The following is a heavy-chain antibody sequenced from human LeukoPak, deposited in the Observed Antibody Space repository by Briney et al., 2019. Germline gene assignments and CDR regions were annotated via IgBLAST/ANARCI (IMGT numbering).Heavy chain of an antibody. V-gene: IGHV1-2*02. CDR2: INPNSGGT. CDR1: GYTFTGYY. J-gene: IGHJ6*02. D-gene: IGHD3-3*01. Sequence: ASVKVSCKASGYTFTGYYMHWVRQAPGQGLEWMGWINPNSGGTNYAQKFQGRVTMTRDTSISTAYMEPSRLRSDDTAVYYCARVNRGGPMHDFWSLTGVYYYYYGMDVWGQGTTVTVSS. CDR3: ARVNRGGPMHDFWSLTGVYYYYYGMDV.